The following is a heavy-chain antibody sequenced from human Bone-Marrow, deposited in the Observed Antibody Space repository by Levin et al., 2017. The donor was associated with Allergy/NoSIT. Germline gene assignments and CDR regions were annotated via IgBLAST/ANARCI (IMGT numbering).Heavy chain of an antibody. CDR3: ARDISYDTPAPAQQY. V-gene: IGHV3-30-3*01. CDR2: ISYDGSNK. J-gene: IGHJ4*02. CDR1: GFTFSSYA. D-gene: IGHD5-12*01. Sequence: GGSLRLSCAASGFTFSSYAMHWVRQAPGKGLEWVAVISYDGSNKYYADSVKGRFTISRDNSKNTLYLQMNSLRAEDTAVYYCARDISYDTPAPAQQYWGKGTLVTVSA.